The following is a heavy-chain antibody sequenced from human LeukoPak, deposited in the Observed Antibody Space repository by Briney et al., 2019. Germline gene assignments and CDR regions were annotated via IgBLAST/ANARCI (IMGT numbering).Heavy chain of an antibody. Sequence: GGSLRLSCAASGFTFSSFWMTWVRQAPGKGLEWVAVISYDGSNKYYADSVKGRFTISRDNSKNTLYLQMNSLRAEDTAVYYCAKERGVLLWFGDEPLDYWGQGTLVTVSS. CDR3: AKERGVLLWFGDEPLDY. CDR2: ISYDGSNK. J-gene: IGHJ4*02. D-gene: IGHD3-10*01. CDR1: GFTFSSFW. V-gene: IGHV3-30*18.